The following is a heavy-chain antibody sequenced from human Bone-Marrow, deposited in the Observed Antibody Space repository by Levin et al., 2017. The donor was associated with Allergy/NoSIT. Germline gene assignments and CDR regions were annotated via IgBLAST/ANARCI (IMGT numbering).Heavy chain of an antibody. CDR3: AKFLEPCRVTFAYYYYVDV. D-gene: IGHD3-3*01. CDR1: GFTFSNYG. Sequence: GGSLRLSCTDSGFTFSNYGMHWVRQAPGKGLEWVAIITYDGSKKYYADSVKGRFTISRDNSKNTLYLQMNSLRAEDTAVYYCAKFLEPCRVTFAYYYYVDVWGKGTTVTVSS. J-gene: IGHJ6*03. CDR2: ITYDGSKK. V-gene: IGHV3-30*18.